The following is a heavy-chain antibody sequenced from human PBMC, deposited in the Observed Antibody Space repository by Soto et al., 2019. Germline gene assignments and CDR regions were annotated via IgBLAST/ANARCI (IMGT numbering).Heavy chain of an antibody. J-gene: IGHJ5*02. V-gene: IGHV4-59*08. CDR2: IYYTGTT. CDR3: VRREAMSSPGKNNWLDP. CDR1: GGSISSSS. Sequence: SETLSLTCSVSGGSISSSSWNWIRQPPGRGLEWIGHIYYTGTTIYNPALKSRVTKSLDTSRNQFSLTLTSVTAADTAVYYCVRREAMSSPGKNNWLDPWGQGALVTVSS.